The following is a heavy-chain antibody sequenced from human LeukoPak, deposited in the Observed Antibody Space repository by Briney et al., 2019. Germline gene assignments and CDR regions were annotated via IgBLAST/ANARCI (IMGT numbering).Heavy chain of an antibody. Sequence: GASVKVSCKASGYTFIGYYMHWVRQAPGQGLEWMGWINPNSGGTNYAQKFQGRVTMTRDTSISTAYMELSRLRSDDTAVYYCARGDDGSGIKGFDPWGQGTLVTVSS. V-gene: IGHV1-2*02. J-gene: IGHJ5*02. CDR1: GYTFIGYY. D-gene: IGHD3-10*01. CDR2: INPNSGGT. CDR3: ARGDDGSGIKGFDP.